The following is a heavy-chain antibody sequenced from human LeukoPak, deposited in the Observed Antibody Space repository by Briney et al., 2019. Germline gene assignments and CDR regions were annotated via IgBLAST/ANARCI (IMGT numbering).Heavy chain of an antibody. D-gene: IGHD1-1*01. CDR2: IYYSGST. J-gene: IGHJ3*02. CDR1: GGSISSSSYY. V-gene: IGHV4-39*07. Sequence: SETLSLTCTVSGGSISSSSYYWGWIRQPPGKGLEWIGSIYYSGSTCYNPSLKSRVTISVDTSKNQFSLKLSSVTAADTAVYYCARDLSRNDEDAFDIWGQGTMVTVSS. CDR3: ARDLSRNDEDAFDI.